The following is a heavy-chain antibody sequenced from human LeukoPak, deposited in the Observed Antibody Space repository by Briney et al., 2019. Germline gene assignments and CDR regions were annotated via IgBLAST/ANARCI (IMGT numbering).Heavy chain of an antibody. J-gene: IGHJ4*02. D-gene: IGHD2-21*02. CDR3: APLSCGGDCY. CDR1: GGSFSGSI. CDR2: INNGGST. V-gene: IGHV4-34*01. Sequence: SETLSLTCAVYGGSFSGSIWSWLRQPPGKGLEWIGEINNGGSTSYNPSLEGRVTISVDTSRNQFSLRLSSVIAADTAVYYCAPLSCGGDCYWGQGTLVTVSS.